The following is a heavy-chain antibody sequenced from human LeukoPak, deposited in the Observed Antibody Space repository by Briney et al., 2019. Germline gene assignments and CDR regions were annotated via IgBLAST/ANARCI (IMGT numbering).Heavy chain of an antibody. CDR2: IFHNGNT. CDR1: GYSITSNYY. Sequence: SETLSLTCAVSGYSITSNYYWGWIRQPPGKGLEWIGRIFHNGNTYYEPSLKSRVTISLDTSKNQFSLELSSVTAADTAVYYCVRDSAGHYYDSRGRYDYWGQRTLVTVSS. CDR3: VRDSAGHYYDSRGRYDY. J-gene: IGHJ4*02. D-gene: IGHD3-10*01. V-gene: IGHV4-38-2*02.